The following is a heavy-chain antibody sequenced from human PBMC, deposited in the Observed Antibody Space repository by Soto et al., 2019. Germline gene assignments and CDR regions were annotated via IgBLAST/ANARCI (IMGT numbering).Heavy chain of an antibody. CDR1: GFTFSSYD. Sequence: GGSLRLSCAASGFTFSSYDMHWVRQATGKGLEWVSAIGTAGDTYYPGSVKGRFTISRENAKNSLYLQMNSLRAGDTAVYYCARAITYYDILTGSDRKYYFEYWGQGTLVTVSS. D-gene: IGHD3-9*01. J-gene: IGHJ4*02. V-gene: IGHV3-13*01. CDR2: IGTAGDT. CDR3: ARAITYYDILTGSDRKYYFEY.